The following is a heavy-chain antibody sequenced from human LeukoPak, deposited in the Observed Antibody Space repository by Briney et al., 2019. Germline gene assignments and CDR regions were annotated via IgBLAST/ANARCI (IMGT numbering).Heavy chain of an antibody. CDR2: ISAYNGNT. J-gene: IGHJ4*02. CDR3: ARVPGIAVAGTIDY. D-gene: IGHD6-19*01. Sequence: ASVKVSCKASGYTFTSYGISWVRQAPGQGLEWMGWISAYNGNTNYAQKLQGSVTMTTDTSTSTAYMELRSLRSDDTAVYYCARVPGIAVAGTIDYWGQGTLVTVSS. CDR1: GYTFTSYG. V-gene: IGHV1-18*01.